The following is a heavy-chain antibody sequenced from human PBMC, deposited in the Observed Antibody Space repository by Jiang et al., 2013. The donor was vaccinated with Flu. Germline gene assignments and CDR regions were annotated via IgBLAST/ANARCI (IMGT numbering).Heavy chain of an antibody. CDR1: GGSINSVGYY. J-gene: IGHJ3*02. Sequence: GLVKPSQTLSLTCSVSGGSINSVGYYWSWIRQHPGKGLEWIGYIYYSGKSYSNPSLQSRAIITLDTSKNHFSLTLNSVTAADTAVYYCARGGRGAVDIWGQGTMVTVSS. CDR3: ARGGRGAVDI. V-gene: IGHV4-31*03. D-gene: IGHD5-24*01. CDR2: IYYSGKS.